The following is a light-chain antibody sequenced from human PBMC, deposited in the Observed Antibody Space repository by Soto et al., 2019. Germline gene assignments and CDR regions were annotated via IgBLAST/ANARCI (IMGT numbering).Light chain of an antibody. V-gene: IGKV1-33*01. CDR1: QNINNF. CDR3: QQYETLPLT. CDR2: DVS. Sequence: DIQMTQSPSSLSASVGDRVTITCRASQNINNFLNWYQHRPGKAPNLLIYDVSNLKAGVPSRFSGSGSGTEYTVTISSLQPEDIGTYYCQQYETLPLTFGGGTKV. J-gene: IGKJ4*01.